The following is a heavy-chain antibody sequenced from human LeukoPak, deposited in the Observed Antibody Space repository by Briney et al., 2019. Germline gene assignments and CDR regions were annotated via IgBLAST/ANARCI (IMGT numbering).Heavy chain of an antibody. J-gene: IGHJ4*02. Sequence: GRSLRLSCAASGFTFSSYGMHWVRQAPGKGLEWVAVIWYGGSNKYYADSVKGRFTISRDNSKNTLYLQMNSLRAEDTAVYYCARAIGCSGGSCEGALDYWGQGTLVTVSS. D-gene: IGHD2-15*01. CDR1: GFTFSSYG. V-gene: IGHV3-33*01. CDR3: ARAIGCSGGSCEGALDY. CDR2: IWYGGSNK.